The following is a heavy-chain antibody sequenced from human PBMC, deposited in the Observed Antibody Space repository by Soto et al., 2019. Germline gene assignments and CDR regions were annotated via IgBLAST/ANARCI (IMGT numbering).Heavy chain of an antibody. CDR1: GFTFSSYW. V-gene: IGHV3-7*01. CDR2: IKQDGSEK. CDR3: AKGLLRFLEWSNMDV. Sequence: LRLSCAASGFTFSSYWMSWVRQAPGKGLEWVANIKQDGSEKYYVDSVKGRFTISRDNAKNSLYLQMNSLRAEDTAVYYCAKGLLRFLEWSNMDVWGQGTTVTVSS. J-gene: IGHJ6*02. D-gene: IGHD3-3*01.